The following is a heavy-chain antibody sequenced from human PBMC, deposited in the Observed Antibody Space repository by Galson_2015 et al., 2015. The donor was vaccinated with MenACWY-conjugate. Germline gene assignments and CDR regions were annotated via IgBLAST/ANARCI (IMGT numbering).Heavy chain of an antibody. D-gene: IGHD3-16*01. J-gene: IGHJ3*02. CDR2: INHSGST. CDR1: GGSFSGSY. CDR3: ARGDTGVWGAVRDAFDI. Sequence: SETLSLTCAVYGGSFSGSYWSWIRQPPGKGLEWIGEINHSGSTNYNPSLKSRVTISVDKSKNQFSLKLSSVTAADTAVYYCARGDTGVWGAVRDAFDIWGQGTMVTVSS. V-gene: IGHV4-34*01.